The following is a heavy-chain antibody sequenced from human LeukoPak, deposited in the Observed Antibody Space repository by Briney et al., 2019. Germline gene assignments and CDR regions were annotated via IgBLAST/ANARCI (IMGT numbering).Heavy chain of an antibody. CDR1: GGSFSGYY. Sequence: LSLTCAVYGGSFSGYYWSWIRQHPGKGLEWIGYIYYSGSTYYNPSLKSRVTISVDTSKNQFSLKLSSVTAADTAVYYCARAPRLVQGTLDYWGQGTLVTVSS. CDR3: ARAPRLVQGTLDY. V-gene: IGHV4-31*11. CDR2: IYYSGST. J-gene: IGHJ4*02. D-gene: IGHD6-19*01.